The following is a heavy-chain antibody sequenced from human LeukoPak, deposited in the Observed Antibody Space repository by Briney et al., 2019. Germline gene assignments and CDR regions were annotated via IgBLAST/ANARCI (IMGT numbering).Heavy chain of an antibody. CDR3: ARQEVYCSSTSCYARGYSYGTFFDY. CDR1: GGSISSSSYY. V-gene: IGHV4-39*01. Sequence: SETLSLTCTVSGGSISSSSYYWGWIRQPPGKGLEWIGSIYYSGSTYYKPSLKSRVTISVDTSKNQFSLKLSSVTAADTAVYYCARQEVYCSSTSCYARGYSYGTFFDYWGQGTLVTVSS. D-gene: IGHD2-2*01. J-gene: IGHJ4*02. CDR2: IYYSGST.